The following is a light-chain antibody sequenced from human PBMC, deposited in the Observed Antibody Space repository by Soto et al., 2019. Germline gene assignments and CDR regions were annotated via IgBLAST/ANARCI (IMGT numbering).Light chain of an antibody. CDR1: QNVNIW. V-gene: IGKV1-5*03. CDR3: QQYITYPT. CDR2: EAS. J-gene: IGKJ1*01. Sequence: DIQLTQSPSTLSASVGDRVTITCRASQNVNIWLTWYQQRPGKAPKLLIYEASNLESGVSSRFSGRGSGTEFTLTIRGLQPDDFATYYCQQYITYPTFGQGTKVDIK.